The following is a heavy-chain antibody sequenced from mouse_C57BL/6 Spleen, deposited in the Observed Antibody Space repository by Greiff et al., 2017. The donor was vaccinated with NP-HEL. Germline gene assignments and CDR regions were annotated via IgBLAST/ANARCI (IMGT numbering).Heavy chain of an antibody. D-gene: IGHD1-1*01. J-gene: IGHJ4*01. CDR1: GYTFTSYW. CDR2: INPSNGGT. V-gene: IGHV1-53*01. CDR3: ARLIYYGSDYYAMDY. Sequence: QVQLQQPGTELVKPGASVKLSCKASGYTFTSYWMHWVKQRPGQGLEWIGNINPSNGGTNYNEKFKSKATLTVDKSSSTAYMQLSSLTSEDSAVYYCARLIYYGSDYYAMDYWGQGTSVTVSS.